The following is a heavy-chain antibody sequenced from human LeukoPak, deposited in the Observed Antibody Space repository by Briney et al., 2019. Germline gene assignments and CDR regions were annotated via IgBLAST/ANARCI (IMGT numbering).Heavy chain of an antibody. D-gene: IGHD6-19*01. Sequence: ASVKVSCKASGYTFTGYYMHWVRQAPGQGLEWMGWINPNSGGTNYAQKFQGRVTMTRDTSISTAYMELSRLRSDDTAVYYCAGEFRRAVAGPLLGGYWGQGTLVTVSS. CDR1: GYTFTGYY. V-gene: IGHV1-2*02. CDR2: INPNSGGT. CDR3: AGEFRRAVAGPLLGGY. J-gene: IGHJ4*02.